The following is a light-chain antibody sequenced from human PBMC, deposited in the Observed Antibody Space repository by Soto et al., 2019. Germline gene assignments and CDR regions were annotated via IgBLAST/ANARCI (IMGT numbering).Light chain of an antibody. CDR2: GAS. CDR3: HQRKSWPRT. V-gene: IGKV3-11*01. J-gene: IGKJ1*01. CDR1: QSVVNY. Sequence: EVVLTQSPGTVSWWPLEVGTRAVLSSQSVVNYQLAWYRQKPGQSPRLLVYGASTRATGITARFSASGSGTDFTLTISDVQPEDFALYYCHQRKSWPRTFGQGTKVDI.